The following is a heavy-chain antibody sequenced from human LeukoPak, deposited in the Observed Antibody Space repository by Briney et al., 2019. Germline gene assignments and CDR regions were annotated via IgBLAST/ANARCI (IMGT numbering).Heavy chain of an antibody. Sequence: SETLSLTCAVYGGSFSGYYWSWIRQPPGKGLEWIGEINHSGSTNYNPSLKSRGTISVDTYKNQFSLKLSYVTAAGTAVYYCARGLIGDDYWGQGTLVTVSS. CDR3: ARGLIGDDY. D-gene: IGHD3-10*01. CDR1: GGSFSGYY. CDR2: INHSGST. J-gene: IGHJ4*02. V-gene: IGHV4-34*01.